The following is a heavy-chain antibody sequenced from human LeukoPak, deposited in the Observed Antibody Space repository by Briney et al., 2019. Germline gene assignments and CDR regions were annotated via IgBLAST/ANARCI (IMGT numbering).Heavy chain of an antibody. V-gene: IGHV4-31*03. CDR2: IYYSGST. CDR1: GGSISSGGYY. CDR3: VKYSSGWVPS. Sequence: SETLSLTCTVSGGSISSGGYYWSWIRQHPGKGLEWIGYIYYSGSTYYNPSLKSRVTISVDTSKNQFSLKLSSVTAADTAVYYCVKYSSGWVPSWSQGTLVTVSS. J-gene: IGHJ5*02. D-gene: IGHD6-19*01.